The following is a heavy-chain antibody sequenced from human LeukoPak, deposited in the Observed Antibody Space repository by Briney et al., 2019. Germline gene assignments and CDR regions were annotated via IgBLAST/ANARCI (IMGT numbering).Heavy chain of an antibody. CDR3: ARQIYHADYPYWFDS. D-gene: IGHD4-17*01. CDR1: GVSINNDGYS. V-gene: IGHV4-30-2*01. Sequence: SETLSLTCAVSGVSINNDGYSWSWLRQPPGKGLEWIGHIYASGSTYYNPSLKSRVTISLDRSKNQFSLRLNSVTAADTALYYCARQIYHADYPYWFDSWGQGSLVTVSS. CDR2: IYASGST. J-gene: IGHJ5*01.